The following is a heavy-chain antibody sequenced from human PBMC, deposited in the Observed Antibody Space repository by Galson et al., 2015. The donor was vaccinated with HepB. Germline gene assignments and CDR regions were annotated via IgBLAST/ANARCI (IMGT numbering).Heavy chain of an antibody. CDR3: ARDPFRRPFDP. J-gene: IGHJ5*02. V-gene: IGHV1-69*04. CDR2: IIPILGIA. CDR1: GGTFSSYA. D-gene: IGHD5-24*01. Sequence: SVKVSCKASGGTFSSYAISWVRQAPGQGLEWMGRIIPILGIANYAQKFQGRVTITADKSTSTAYMELSSLRSEDTAVYNCARDPFRRPFDPWGQGTLVTVSS.